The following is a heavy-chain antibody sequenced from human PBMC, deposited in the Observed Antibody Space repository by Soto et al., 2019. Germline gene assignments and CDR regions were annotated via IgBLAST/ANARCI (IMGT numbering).Heavy chain of an antibody. Sequence: GGSLRLSCAASGFTFSFYAMHWVRQAPGKGLEWVAVISYNGRNKHYVDSVKGRFTISRDNSQDTLYLQMDSLRPDDTAVYYCARQAKIGDRSQFYFDSWGQGTLVTVS. CDR3: ARQAKIGDRSQFYFDS. D-gene: IGHD3-16*01. V-gene: IGHV3-30*04. CDR1: GFTFSFYA. J-gene: IGHJ4*02. CDR2: ISYNGRNK.